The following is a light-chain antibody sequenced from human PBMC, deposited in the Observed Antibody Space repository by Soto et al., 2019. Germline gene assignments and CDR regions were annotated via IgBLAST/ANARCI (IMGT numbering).Light chain of an antibody. V-gene: IGKV3-15*01. Sequence: EIVMTQSPATLSVSPGERATLSCRASQSVSSKLAWYQQKPGQAPRLLIYGASTRATGVPARFSGSGSGTDFTLTISSLQSADFAVYYCQQYNSWPPNTFGPGTKVDV. CDR2: GAS. J-gene: IGKJ3*01. CDR1: QSVSSK. CDR3: QQYNSWPPNT.